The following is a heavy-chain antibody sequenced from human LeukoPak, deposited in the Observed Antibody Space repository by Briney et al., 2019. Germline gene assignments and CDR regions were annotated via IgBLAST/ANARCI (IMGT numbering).Heavy chain of an antibody. CDR3: ARVGYSYGHWYFDL. J-gene: IGHJ2*01. CDR2: IYSGGST. CDR1: GFTVSRNY. D-gene: IGHD5-18*01. V-gene: IGHV3-53*01. Sequence: PGGSLRLSCVASGFTVSRNYMSWVRQAPGKGPEWVSVIYSGGSTYYADSVKGRFTISRDSSKNTLYLQMDSLRAGDTAVYYCARVGYSYGHWYFDLWGRGTLVTVSS.